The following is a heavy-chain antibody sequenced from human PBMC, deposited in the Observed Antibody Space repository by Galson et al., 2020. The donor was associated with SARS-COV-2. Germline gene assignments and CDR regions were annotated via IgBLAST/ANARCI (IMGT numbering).Heavy chain of an antibody. CDR1: GLTFSTYS. D-gene: IGHD3-16*01. Sequence: LSLTCAASGLTFSTYSMNWVRQAPGKGLEWVSTISSTSSYIYYADSVKGRFTISRDNAKNSLYLQMNSLRAEDTAVYYCATDWPRQNRLGEKFWGYQKGAFCIWGQGTMGTVSS. J-gene: IGHJ3*02. CDR2: ISSTSSYI. V-gene: IGHV3-21*01. CDR3: ATDWPRQNRLGEKFWGYQKGAFCI.